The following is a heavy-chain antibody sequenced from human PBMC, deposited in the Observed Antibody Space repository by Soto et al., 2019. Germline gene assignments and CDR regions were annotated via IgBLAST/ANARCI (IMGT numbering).Heavy chain of an antibody. CDR1: GASLDGGGYY. J-gene: IGHJ5*02. CDR3: AREGHASWEWLDP. Sequence: QVQLQESGPGLVKPSQTLSLACSVSGASLDGGGYYWSWIRQYPGKALEWIGVIYFTGTTYYNPSLRNRVTMSVDMAKNQFSLELTSVTAADTAIYYCAREGHASWEWLDPWGQGILVTVSS. V-gene: IGHV4-31*03. CDR2: IYFTGTT. D-gene: IGHD1-26*01.